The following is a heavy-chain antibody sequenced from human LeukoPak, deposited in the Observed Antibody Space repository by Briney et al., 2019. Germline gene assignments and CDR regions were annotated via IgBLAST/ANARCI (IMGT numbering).Heavy chain of an antibody. V-gene: IGHV3-21*01. D-gene: IGHD3-3*01. CDR3: ARAGSGYRDY. CDR2: ISSSSSYI. CDR1: GFTFGSYA. Sequence: GGSLRLSCAASGFTFGSYAMSWVRQAPGKGLEWVSSISSSSSYIYYADSVKGRFTISRDNAKNSLYLQMNSLRAEDTAVYYCARAGSGYRDYWGQGTLVTVSS. J-gene: IGHJ4*02.